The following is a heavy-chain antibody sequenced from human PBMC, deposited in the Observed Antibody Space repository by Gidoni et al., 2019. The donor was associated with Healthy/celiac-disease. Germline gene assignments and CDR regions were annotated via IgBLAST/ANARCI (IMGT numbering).Heavy chain of an antibody. V-gene: IGHV1-2*02. Sequence: QVQLVQSGAEVKKPGASVKVSCKASGYTFTGYYMHWVRQAPGKGLEWMGWINPNSGGTNYAQKFQGRVTMTRDTSISTAYMELSRLRSDDTAVYYCARDHRGSSSPVNYYYYGMDVWGQGTTVTVSS. D-gene: IGHD6-6*01. CDR3: ARDHRGSSSPVNYYYYGMDV. CDR1: GYTFTGYY. J-gene: IGHJ6*02. CDR2: INPNSGGT.